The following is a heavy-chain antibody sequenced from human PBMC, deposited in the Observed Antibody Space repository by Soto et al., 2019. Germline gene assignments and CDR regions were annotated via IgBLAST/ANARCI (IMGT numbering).Heavy chain of an antibody. J-gene: IGHJ6*02. V-gene: IGHV2-70*01. D-gene: IGHD1-26*01. Sequence: SGPTLVNPTQTLTLTCTFSGFSLSTSGMCVNWIRQPPGKALEWLALIDWDDDKYYSTSLKTRLTISKDTSKNQVVLTMTNMDPVDTATYYCARTLGAGGSYFYYGMDVWGQGTTVTVSS. CDR3: ARTLGAGGSYFYYGMDV. CDR1: GFSLSTSGMC. CDR2: IDWDDDK.